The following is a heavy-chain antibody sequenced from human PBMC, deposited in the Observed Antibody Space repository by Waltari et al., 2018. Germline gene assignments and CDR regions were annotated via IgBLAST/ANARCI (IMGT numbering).Heavy chain of an antibody. V-gene: IGHV4-34*01. CDR1: GGSFSGYY. D-gene: IGHD6-13*01. CDR3: ARGGGIAAPGGLNWFDP. CDR2: INHSGST. J-gene: IGHJ5*02. Sequence: QVQLQQWGAGLLKPSETLSLTCAVYGGSFSGYYWSWIRQPPGKGLEWIGEINHSGSTNYNPSLKSRVTISVDTSKNQFSLKLSSVTAADTAVYYCARGGGIAAPGGLNWFDPWGQGTLVTVSS.